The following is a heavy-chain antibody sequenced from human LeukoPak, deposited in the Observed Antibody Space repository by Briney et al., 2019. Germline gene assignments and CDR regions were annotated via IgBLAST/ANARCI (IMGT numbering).Heavy chain of an antibody. Sequence: GGSLRLSCAASGFTFSSYAMHWVRQAPGKGLEWVAVISYDGSNKYYADSVKGRFTISRDNSKNTLYLQMNSLRAEDTAVYYCARVFLYYYDSSGYRDAFDIWGQGTMVTVSS. CDR3: ARVFLYYYDSSGYRDAFDI. V-gene: IGHV3-30-3*01. J-gene: IGHJ3*02. D-gene: IGHD3-22*01. CDR2: ISYDGSNK. CDR1: GFTFSSYA.